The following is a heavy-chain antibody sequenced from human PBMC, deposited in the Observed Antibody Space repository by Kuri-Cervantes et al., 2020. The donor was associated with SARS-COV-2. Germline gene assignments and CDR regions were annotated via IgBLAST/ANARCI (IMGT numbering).Heavy chain of an antibody. J-gene: IGHJ6*03. CDR2: IIPVFGSA. CDR1: GGTFISYD. V-gene: IGHV1-2*02. Sequence: ASVKVSCKPSGGTFISYDISWVRQAPGQGLEWMGGIIPVFGSANYAQKFQGRVTMTRDTSISTAYMELSRLRSDDTAVYYCARVDFWSGYDVMDVWGKGTTVTVSS. D-gene: IGHD3-3*01. CDR3: ARVDFWSGYDVMDV.